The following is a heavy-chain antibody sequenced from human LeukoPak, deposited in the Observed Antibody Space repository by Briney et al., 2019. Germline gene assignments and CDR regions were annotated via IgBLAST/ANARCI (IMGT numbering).Heavy chain of an antibody. V-gene: IGHV3-23*01. CDR1: GFTFSDYG. Sequence: GGSLRLPCAASGFTFSDYGMSWVRQAPGKGLEWVSAVSGSGAYTYYADSVKGRFTISRDNSKNTLYLQMNNLRAGDTAVYYCAKDGKRITMIGVVRRGHYLDYWGQGTLVTVSS. CDR2: VSGSGAYT. J-gene: IGHJ4*02. D-gene: IGHD3-22*01. CDR3: AKDGKRITMIGVVRRGHYLDY.